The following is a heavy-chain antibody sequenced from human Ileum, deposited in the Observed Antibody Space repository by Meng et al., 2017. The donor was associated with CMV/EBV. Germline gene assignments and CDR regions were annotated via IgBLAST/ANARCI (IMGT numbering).Heavy chain of an antibody. D-gene: IGHD4-11*01. V-gene: IGHV3-23*01. Sequence: GGSLRLSCEASGFPFNNFALIWVRQAPGKGLEWVSTVSGSEATTYYADAVRGRFTISRDNSRNTLFLQMNSMRADDTAVYFCANQGYSNDLDDWGQGAQVTVSS. CDR1: GFPFNNFA. J-gene: IGHJ4*02. CDR2: VSGSEATT. CDR3: ANQGYSNDLDD.